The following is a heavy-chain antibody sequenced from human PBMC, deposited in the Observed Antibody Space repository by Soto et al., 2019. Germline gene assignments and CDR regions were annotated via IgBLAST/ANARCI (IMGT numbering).Heavy chain of an antibody. CDR1: GGTFSSYA. V-gene: IGHV1-69*13. CDR3: ARDLTGYCSSTSCSNWFDP. CDR2: IIPIFGTA. Sequence: GASVKVSCKAYGGTFSSYAISWVRQAPGQGLEWMGGIIPIFGTANYAQKFQGRVTITADESTSTAYMELSSLRSEDTAVYYCARDLTGYCSSTSCSNWFDPWGQGTLVTVSS. D-gene: IGHD2-2*03. J-gene: IGHJ5*02.